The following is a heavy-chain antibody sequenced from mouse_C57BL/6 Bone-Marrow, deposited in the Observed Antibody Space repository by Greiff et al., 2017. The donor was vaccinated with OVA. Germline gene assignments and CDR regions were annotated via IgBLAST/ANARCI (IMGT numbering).Heavy chain of an antibody. CDR3: ASLYSNYPSWFAY. D-gene: IGHD2-5*01. Sequence: QVQLQQSGAELVKPGASVKMSCKASGYTFTSYWITWVKQRPGQGLEWIGDIYPGSGSTNYNEKFKSKATLTVDTSSSTAYMQLSSLTSEDSAVYYCASLYSNYPSWFAYWGQGTLVTVSA. CDR2: IYPGSGST. V-gene: IGHV1-55*01. J-gene: IGHJ3*01. CDR1: GYTFTSYW.